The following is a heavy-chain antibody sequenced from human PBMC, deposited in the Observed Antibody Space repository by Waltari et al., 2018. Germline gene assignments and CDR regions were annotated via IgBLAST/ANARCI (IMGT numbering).Heavy chain of an antibody. V-gene: IGHV4-61*01. CDR3: ARDPIFSSSSGGFDY. CDR2: IHNTGST. Sequence: QVQLQELGPGLVKPSETLSLTCAVSGGSVSGTRYYWSWSRQPPGKGLEWIGYIHNTGSTNYSPALNSRVTISADASKNHVSLKLTSVTAADTAVYYCARDPIFSSSSGGFDYWGQGTLVTVSS. CDR1: GGSVSGTRYY. J-gene: IGHJ4*02. D-gene: IGHD6-6*01.